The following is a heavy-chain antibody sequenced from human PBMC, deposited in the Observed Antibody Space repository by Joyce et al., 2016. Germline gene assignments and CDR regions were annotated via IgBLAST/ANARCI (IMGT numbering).Heavy chain of an antibody. J-gene: IGHJ6*02. CDR2: ISTDNGDT. D-gene: IGHD3-22*01. Sequence: QVQLVQSGAEVKKPGASVKVSCKASGYTFTNYGITWVRQAPGKGVEWMGWISTDNGDTKYAQKLQGRVTMTTDTSTATAYMELRSLRSDDTAVYYCARSDYYDSSGFFHYYYYGMDVWGQGTTVTVSS. CDR3: ARSDYYDSSGFFHYYYYGMDV. CDR1: GYTFTNYG. V-gene: IGHV1-18*04.